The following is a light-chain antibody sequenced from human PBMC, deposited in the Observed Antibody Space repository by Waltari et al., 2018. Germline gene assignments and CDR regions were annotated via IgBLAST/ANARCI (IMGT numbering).Light chain of an antibody. J-gene: IGKJ5*01. CDR3: QQSYSTPRT. Sequence: DIQMTQSPSSLSASAGDRVTITCRASPSISSYLNWYQQKPGKAPKLLIYAASSLQSGVPSRFSGSGSGTDFTLTISSLQPEDFATYYCQQSYSTPRTFGQGTRLDIK. V-gene: IGKV1-39*01. CDR2: AAS. CDR1: PSISSY.